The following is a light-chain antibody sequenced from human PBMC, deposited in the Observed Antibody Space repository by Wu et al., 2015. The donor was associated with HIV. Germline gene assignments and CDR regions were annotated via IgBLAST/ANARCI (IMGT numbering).Light chain of an antibody. Sequence: EIVMTQSPATLSVSPGERATLSCRASQSVSSNLAWYQQKPGQAPRLLIYGASTRATGIPARFSGSGSGTEFTLTISSMQSEDFAVYYCQQYNNWPPEYTFGQGTKAGDQT. J-gene: IGKJ2*01. CDR3: QQYNNWPPEYT. CDR2: GAS. CDR1: QSVSSN. V-gene: IGKV3-15*01.